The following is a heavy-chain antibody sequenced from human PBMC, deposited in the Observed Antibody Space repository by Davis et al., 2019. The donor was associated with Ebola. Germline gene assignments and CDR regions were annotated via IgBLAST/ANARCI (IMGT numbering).Heavy chain of an antibody. CDR3: ARVRPRVATEIDP. J-gene: IGHJ5*02. CDR2: ISAYNGNT. V-gene: IGHV1-18*01. D-gene: IGHD5-12*01. Sequence: GESLKISCAASGFTFTSYAISWVRQAPGQGLEWMGWISAYNGNTNYAQKLQGRVTMTTDTSTSTAYMELRSLRSDDTAVYYCARVRPRVATEIDPWGQGTLVTVSS. CDR1: GFTFTSYA.